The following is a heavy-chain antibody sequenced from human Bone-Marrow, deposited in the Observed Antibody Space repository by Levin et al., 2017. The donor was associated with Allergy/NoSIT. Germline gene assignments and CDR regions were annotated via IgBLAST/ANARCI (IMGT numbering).Heavy chain of an antibody. J-gene: IGHJ4*02. CDR2: IDWDDEK. V-gene: IGHV2-70*04. CDR1: GFSLNTTAMR. CDR3: ARSKPTMGSSGPNLFDN. Sequence: SGPTLVKPTQTLTLTCSFSGFSLNTTAMRVSWIRQPPGKALEWLARIDWDDEKVHRKSLKTRLTISKDTSKDQVVLTMPNLDPVNTPTYYCARSKPTMGSSGPNLFDNWGQGILVTVSS. D-gene: IGHD3-22*01.